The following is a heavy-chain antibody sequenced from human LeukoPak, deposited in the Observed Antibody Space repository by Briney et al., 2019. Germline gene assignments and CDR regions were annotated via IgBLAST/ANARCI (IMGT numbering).Heavy chain of an antibody. CDR3: VSSPRPEGQQFWGIY. D-gene: IGHD5-24*01. Sequence: PGGSLRLSCAASGFTFSSYAMSWVRQAPGKGLEWVSAISGSGGSTYYADSVKGRFTISRDNARNSLFLQMNSLRAEDTAIYYCVSSPRPEGQQFWGIYWGQGTLVAVSS. V-gene: IGHV3-23*01. J-gene: IGHJ4*02. CDR1: GFTFSSYA. CDR2: ISGSGGST.